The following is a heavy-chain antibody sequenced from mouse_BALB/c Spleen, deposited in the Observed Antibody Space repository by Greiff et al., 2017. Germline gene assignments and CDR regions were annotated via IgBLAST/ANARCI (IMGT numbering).Heavy chain of an antibody. CDR3: ARVIYYDYVDY. D-gene: IGHD2-4*01. V-gene: IGHV5-6-5*01. Sequence: EVQRVESGGGLVKPGGSLKLSCAASGFTFSSYAMSWVRQTPEKRLEWVASISSGGSTYYPDSVKGRFTISRDNARNILYLQMSSLRSEDTAMYYCARVIYYDYVDYWGQGTTLTVSS. CDR1: GFTFSSYA. J-gene: IGHJ2*01. CDR2: ISSGGST.